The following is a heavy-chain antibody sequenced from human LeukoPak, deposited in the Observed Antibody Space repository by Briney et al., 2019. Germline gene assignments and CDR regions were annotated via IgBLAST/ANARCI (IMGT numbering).Heavy chain of an antibody. Sequence: PSETLSLTCTVAGGSISSDYGGWVRQPAGKGRGWIGRVYTIGSTNYTPSLKSRVPMSVDTSKNQFSLKPSSVPAWDTAVYFCARSRYYDGSGSYPFDYWGQGTLVTVSS. V-gene: IGHV4-4*07. CDR1: GGSISSDY. J-gene: IGHJ4*02. D-gene: IGHD3-10*01. CDR2: VYTIGST. CDR3: ARSRYYDGSGSYPFDY.